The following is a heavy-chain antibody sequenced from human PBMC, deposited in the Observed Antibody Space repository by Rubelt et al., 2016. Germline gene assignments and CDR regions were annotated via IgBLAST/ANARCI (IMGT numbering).Heavy chain of an antibody. CDR1: GGSFSGYY. Sequence: QVQLQQWGAGLLKPSETLSLTCAVYGGSFSGYYWSWIRQPPGKGLEWLGAINHRGSTNYHPSRKSRVTIALGTSKNQCSRKLSSVTAADTAVYYCARCSAYYYYGMDVWGQGTTVTVSS. D-gene: IGHD3-10*02. CDR3: ARCSAYYYYGMDV. J-gene: IGHJ6*02. CDR2: INHRGST. V-gene: IGHV4-34*01.